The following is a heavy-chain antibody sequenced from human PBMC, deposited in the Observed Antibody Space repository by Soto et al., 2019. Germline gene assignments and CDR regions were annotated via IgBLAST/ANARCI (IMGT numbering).Heavy chain of an antibody. V-gene: IGHV4-59*08. CDR3: AGQGGGAYFGY. CDR2: IYYSGTT. CDR1: GGSISNYY. D-gene: IGHD3-16*01. J-gene: IGHJ4*02. Sequence: SETLSLTCTVSGGSISNYYWSWIRQPPGKGLEWIGYIYYSGTTNYNPSLKSRVTISVDTSKNQFSLKLSSVTAADTAVYYCAGQGGGAYFGYWGQGALVTVSS.